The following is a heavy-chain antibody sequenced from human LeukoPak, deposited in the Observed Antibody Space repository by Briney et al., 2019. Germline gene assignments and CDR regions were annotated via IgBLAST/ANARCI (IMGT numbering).Heavy chain of an antibody. V-gene: IGHV3-21*01. J-gene: IGHJ3*02. CDR1: EFTFSSYT. D-gene: IGHD1-7*01. CDR2: ISSSSSSI. CDR3: ARGSWNYAFDI. Sequence: GGSLRLSCAASEFTFSSYTLNWVRQAPGQGLQWVSSISSSSSSIYYADSVKGRFTNSRGNAKNSLYLQMNSLGAGDTAVYYCARGSWNYAFDIWGQGTMVTVSS.